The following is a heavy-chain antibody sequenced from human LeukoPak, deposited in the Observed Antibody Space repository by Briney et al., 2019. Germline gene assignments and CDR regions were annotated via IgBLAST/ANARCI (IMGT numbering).Heavy chain of an antibody. V-gene: IGHV3-15*04. CDR1: GFTFSNAW. CDR2: IESKTDGGTT. CDR3: TTLSIIVVN. Sequence: PGGSLRLSCAASGFTFSNAWMNWVRQAPGKGLEWVGRIESKTDGGTTHYAAPVKGRFTISRDDSKNTLYPQMNSLKTEDTAVYYCTTLSIIVVNWGQGTTVTVSS. D-gene: IGHD3-22*01. J-gene: IGHJ6*02.